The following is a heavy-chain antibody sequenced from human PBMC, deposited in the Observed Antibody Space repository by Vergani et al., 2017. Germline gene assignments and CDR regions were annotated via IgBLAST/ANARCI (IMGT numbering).Heavy chain of an antibody. D-gene: IGHD5-24*01. CDR2: IKNTGDSN. J-gene: IGHJ4*02. Sequence: EVQLLQSEGAVVQPGGYLRLSCVASGFTFRSHAMSWVRQSYGQGLEWVSSIKNTGDSNHYADSVKGRFTIYRDNSKNTLYLQMNSLRVEDTAVYYCGRGSDNYNWGQGTLVTVSS. CDR1: GFTFRSHA. CDR3: GRGSDNYN. V-gene: IGHV3-23*01.